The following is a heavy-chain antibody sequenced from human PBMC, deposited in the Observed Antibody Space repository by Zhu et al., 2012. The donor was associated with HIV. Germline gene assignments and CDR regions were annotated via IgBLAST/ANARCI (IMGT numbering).Heavy chain of an antibody. CDR3: ATLSSSWYGFPY. D-gene: IGHD6-13*01. V-gene: IGHV4-39*07. Sequence: QVQLQESGPGLVKPSETLSLTCTVSGGSISSSSDYWGWIRQPPGKGLEWIGSIYYSGSTYYNPSLKSRVTISVDTSKNQFSLNLNSVSAADTAIYYCATLSSSWYGFPYWGPGIPGHRLL. J-gene: IGHJ4*02. CDR2: IYYSGST. CDR1: GGSISSSSDY.